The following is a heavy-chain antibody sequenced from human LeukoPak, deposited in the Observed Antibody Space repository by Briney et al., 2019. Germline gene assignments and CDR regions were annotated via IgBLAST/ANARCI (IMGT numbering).Heavy chain of an antibody. J-gene: IGHJ4*02. CDR1: GFPLSSYS. D-gene: IGHD2-15*01. CDR3: VRVKGSYSDY. V-gene: IGHV3-48*01. Sequence: SGGSLRLSCTASGFPLSSYSMNWIRQAPGKGLEWISYISASGSAIYYVDSVKGRVTVSRDNARNSLFLQMDSPRAEDTAVYYCVRVKGSYSDYWGPGTLVTVSS. CDR2: ISASGSAI.